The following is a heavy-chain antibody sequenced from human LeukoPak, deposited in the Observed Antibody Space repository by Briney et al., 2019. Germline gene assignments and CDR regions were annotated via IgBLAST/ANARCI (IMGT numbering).Heavy chain of an antibody. V-gene: IGHV3-15*01. CDR2: IKRKGDDGTI. D-gene: IGHD3/OR15-3a*01. CDR3: TAGTGRSDFDY. Sequence: GGSLRLSCAASGFTFSSYVMSWVRQAPGRGLEWVGRIKRKGDDGTIDYAAPVKGRLSISRDDSKNTLYLQMNSLKSEDTAVYYCTAGTGRSDFDYWGQGTLVTVSS. J-gene: IGHJ4*02. CDR1: GFTFSSYV.